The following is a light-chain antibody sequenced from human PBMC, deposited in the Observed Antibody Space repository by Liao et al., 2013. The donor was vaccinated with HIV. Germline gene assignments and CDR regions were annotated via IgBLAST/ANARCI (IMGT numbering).Light chain of an antibody. CDR2: KDT. J-gene: IGLJ3*02. CDR1: ALSKQY. CDR3: QVWDTSSDHWV. V-gene: IGLV3-25*02. Sequence: SYELTQPPSVSVSPGQTARITCSGDALSKQYASWYQQRPGQAPLVVIYKDTERPSGIPERFSGSNSGNTATLTISRVEAGDEADYYCQVWDTSSDHWVFGGGTQLTVL.